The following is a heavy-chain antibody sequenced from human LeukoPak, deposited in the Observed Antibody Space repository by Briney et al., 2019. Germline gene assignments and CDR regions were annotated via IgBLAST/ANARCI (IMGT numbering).Heavy chain of an antibody. Sequence: TGGSLRLSCAASGFTFSSYAMSWVRQGPGKRLEWVSGINNRATNTYYADSVRGRFTISRDISKNTIYLQMNSLRAEDTAIYYCAKADVSGWYGNFDYWGQGKLVIVSS. D-gene: IGHD6-19*01. CDR3: AKADVSGWYGNFDY. CDR1: GFTFSSYA. J-gene: IGHJ4*02. CDR2: INNRATNT. V-gene: IGHV3-23*01.